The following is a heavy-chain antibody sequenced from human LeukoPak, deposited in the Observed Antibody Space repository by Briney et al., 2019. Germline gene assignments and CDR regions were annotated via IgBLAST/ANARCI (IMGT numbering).Heavy chain of an antibody. CDR1: GGSISSGFYY. V-gene: IGHV4-61*09. CDR3: ARLYGSGSSLYFDY. Sequence: SETLSLTCTVSGGSISSGFYYWNWIRQPAGKGLEWIGHISTTGSTNYNPSLKSRVTISVDTSKNQFSLKLSSVTAADTAVYYCARLYGSGSSLYFDYWGQGTLVTVSS. CDR2: ISTTGST. D-gene: IGHD3-10*01. J-gene: IGHJ4*02.